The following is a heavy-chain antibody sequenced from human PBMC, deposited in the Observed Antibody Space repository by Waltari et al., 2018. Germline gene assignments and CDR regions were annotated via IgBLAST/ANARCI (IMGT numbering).Heavy chain of an antibody. J-gene: IGHJ4*02. Sequence: LQLQESGPGLVKPSETLSPPCTVSPGSITPYGYYWGWIRQPPGKGLEWIGSIYYSGITYYDPSLESRVIISIDTSESRISLRLNSVTAADTAVYYCAVGRGIFDIWGQGTLVTVSS. V-gene: IGHV4-39*01. D-gene: IGHD3-3*01. CDR3: AVGRGIFDI. CDR2: IYYSGIT. CDR1: PGSITPYGYY.